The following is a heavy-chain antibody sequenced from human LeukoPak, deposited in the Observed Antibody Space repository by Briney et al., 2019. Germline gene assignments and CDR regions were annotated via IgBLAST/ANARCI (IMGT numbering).Heavy chain of an antibody. V-gene: IGHV3-21*01. Sequence: PGGSLRLSCAASGFTFSSYSMNWVRQAPGKGLEWVSSISSSSSYIYYADSVKGRFTISRDNSKNTLYLQMNSLRAEDTAVYYCAKRVHFLAMAFDIWGQGTMVTVSS. J-gene: IGHJ3*02. CDR3: AKRVHFLAMAFDI. D-gene: IGHD2-2*01. CDR1: GFTFSSYS. CDR2: ISSSSSYI.